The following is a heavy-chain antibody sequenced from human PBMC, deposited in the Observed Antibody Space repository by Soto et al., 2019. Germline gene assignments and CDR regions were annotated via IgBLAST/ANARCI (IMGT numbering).Heavy chain of an antibody. Sequence: GGSLRLSCAASGFTFSSYAMSWVRQAPGKGLEWVSAISGSGGSTYYADSVKGRFTISRDNSKNTLYLQMNSLRAEDTAVYYCAKDISKLTIFGVALKYFDYWGQGTLVTVSS. CDR2: ISGSGGST. V-gene: IGHV3-23*01. CDR3: AKDISKLTIFGVALKYFDY. CDR1: GFTFSSYA. J-gene: IGHJ4*02. D-gene: IGHD3-3*01.